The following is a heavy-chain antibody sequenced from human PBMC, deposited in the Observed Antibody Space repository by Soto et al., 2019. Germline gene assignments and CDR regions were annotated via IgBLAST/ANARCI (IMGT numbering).Heavy chain of an antibody. CDR1: GYSLSDLS. V-gene: IGHV1-24*01. Sequence: ASVKVSRKVSGYSLSDLSIHWVRQAPGKGLEWMGGLDAEDGETIYAQKLQGRGTMTEDTSTDTAYMELSSLTSEDTAMYYCATLPRTIERTPASIWSFDSWGQGTLVTV. CDR2: LDAEDGET. J-gene: IGHJ4*02. D-gene: IGHD2-2*01. CDR3: ATLPRTIERTPASIWSFDS.